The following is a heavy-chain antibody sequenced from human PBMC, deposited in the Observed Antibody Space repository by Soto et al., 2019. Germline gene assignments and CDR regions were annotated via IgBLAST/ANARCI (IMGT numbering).Heavy chain of an antibody. V-gene: IGHV1-8*01. Sequence: QVQLVQSGAEVKMPGASVKVSCKASGYTFTSYDINWVRQATGQGLEWMGWMNPNSGNTGYAQKFQGRVTMTRNTSISTAYMDLSSLRSEDTAVYFCARERSAADTGWFDPWGQGTLVTVSS. CDR1: GYTFTSYD. CDR2: MNPNSGNT. CDR3: ARERSAADTGWFDP. D-gene: IGHD6-13*01. J-gene: IGHJ5*02.